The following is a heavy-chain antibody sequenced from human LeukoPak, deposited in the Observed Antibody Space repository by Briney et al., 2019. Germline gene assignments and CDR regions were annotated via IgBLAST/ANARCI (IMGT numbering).Heavy chain of an antibody. CDR1: GYTFTSYD. CDR2: MNPNSGDT. V-gene: IGHV1-8*02. Sequence: ASVKVSCKASGYTFTSYDINWVRQVTGQGLEWMGWMNPNSGDTGYAQKFQGRVNMTRNTSISTAYMELSSLRSDDTAVYYCARGVPRYCRSPGSASPGICGVYWGQGTLVTVFS. J-gene: IGHJ4*02. D-gene: IGHD2-2*01. CDR3: ARGVPRYCRSPGSASPGICGVY.